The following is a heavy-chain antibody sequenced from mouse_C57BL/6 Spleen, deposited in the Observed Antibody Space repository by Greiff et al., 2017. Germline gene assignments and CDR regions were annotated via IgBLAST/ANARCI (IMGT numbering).Heavy chain of an antibody. V-gene: IGHV1-66*01. CDR1: GYSFTSYY. Sequence: VQLQQSGPELVKPGASVKISCKASGYSFTSYYIHWVKQRPGQGLEWIGWIYPGSGNTKYNEKFKGKAPLTADTSSSTAYMQLSSLTSEDSAVYYSLYYYGSSFWFAYWGQGTLVTVSA. CDR3: LYYYGSSFWFAY. J-gene: IGHJ3*01. CDR2: IYPGSGNT. D-gene: IGHD1-1*01.